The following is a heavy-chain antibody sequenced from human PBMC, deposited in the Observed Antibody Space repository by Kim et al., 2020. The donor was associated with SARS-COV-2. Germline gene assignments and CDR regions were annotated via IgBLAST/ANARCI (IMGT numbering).Heavy chain of an antibody. CDR2: IWHDESKK. J-gene: IGHJ5*01. CDR3: AREGGNTGYYSIDS. CDR1: GFTFSNYA. D-gene: IGHD3-22*01. Sequence: GGSLRLSCAASGFTFSNYAIHWVRQAPGKGLEWVAVIWHDESKKYYVDSVNGRFTISRDNSNNTLYLQMNSLRAEDTAVYYCAREGGNTGYYSIDSWGQGTLVTVSS. V-gene: IGHV3-33*01.